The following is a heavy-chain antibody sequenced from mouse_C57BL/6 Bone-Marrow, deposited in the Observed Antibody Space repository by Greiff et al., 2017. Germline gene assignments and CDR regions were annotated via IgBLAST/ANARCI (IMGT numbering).Heavy chain of an antibody. Sequence: EVKLVESGAELVKPGASVKLSCKASGFNIKDYYMHWVKKRTEQGLEWIGRIDPEDGETKYATKFQGKATITADTSSNTAYLQLSSLTSEDTAVYYCARNCAYWGQGTLVTVSA. CDR1: GFNIKDYY. V-gene: IGHV14-2*01. J-gene: IGHJ3*01. CDR3: ARNCAY. CDR2: IDPEDGET.